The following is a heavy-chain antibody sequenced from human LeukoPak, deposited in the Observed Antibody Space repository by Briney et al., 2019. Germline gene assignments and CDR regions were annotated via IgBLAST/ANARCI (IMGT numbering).Heavy chain of an antibody. J-gene: IGHJ4*02. CDR2: ISFDANNK. CDR1: GFTFSSYA. D-gene: IGHD6-13*01. Sequence: GKSLRLSCAASGFTFSSYAMHWVRQAPGKGLEWVAVISFDANNKYYADSVKGRFTLSRDNSKNTLYLQMNSLRTEDTAVYYCARVSAAAGIFPDYFDYWGQGTLVTVSS. V-gene: IGHV3-30-3*01. CDR3: ARVSAAAGIFPDYFDY.